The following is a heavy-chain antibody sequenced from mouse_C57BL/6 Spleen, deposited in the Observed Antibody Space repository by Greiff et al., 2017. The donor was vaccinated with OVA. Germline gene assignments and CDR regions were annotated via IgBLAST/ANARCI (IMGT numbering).Heavy chain of an antibody. D-gene: IGHD1-1*01. J-gene: IGHJ2*01. CDR3: ARKGGIGLYSFDS. Sequence: QVQLQQSGAELVRPGSSVKLSCKASGYTFTSYWMDWVKQRPGQGLEWIGNIYPSDSETHYNQKFKDKATLTVDKSSSTAYMQLSSLTSEDSAVYSLARKGGIGLYSFDSGGQGPTLTVS. CDR2: IYPSDSET. V-gene: IGHV1-61*01. CDR1: GYTFTSYW.